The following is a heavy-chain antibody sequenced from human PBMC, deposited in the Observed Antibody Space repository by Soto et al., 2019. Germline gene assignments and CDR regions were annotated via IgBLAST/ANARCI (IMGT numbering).Heavy chain of an antibody. J-gene: IGHJ6*02. D-gene: IGHD2-15*01. CDR1: GLTISNAC. V-gene: IGHV3-15*07. CDR3: TTGSVEGV. CDR2: IKTNTEGGTT. Sequence: GGSLRLSCAASGLTISNACMNWVRQAPGKGLEWVGRIKTNTEGGTTDYAAAVKGRFTVSRDDSKNTLYLQMNSLKTEDTAVYYCTTGSVEGVWGQGTTVTVSS.